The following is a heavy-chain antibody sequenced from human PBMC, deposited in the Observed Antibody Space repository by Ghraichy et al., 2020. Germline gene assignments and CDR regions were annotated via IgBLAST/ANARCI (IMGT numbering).Heavy chain of an antibody. J-gene: IGHJ6*02. CDR1: GFTFSSYS. D-gene: IGHD6-19*01. CDR3: ARGSSGWTGYYYYGMDV. Sequence: LSLTCAASGFTFSSYSMNWVRQAPGKGLEWVSSISSSSSYIYYADSVKGRFTISRDNTKNSLYLQMNSLRAEDTAVYYCARGSSGWTGYYYYGMDVWGQGTTVTVSS. V-gene: IGHV3-21*01. CDR2: ISSSSSYI.